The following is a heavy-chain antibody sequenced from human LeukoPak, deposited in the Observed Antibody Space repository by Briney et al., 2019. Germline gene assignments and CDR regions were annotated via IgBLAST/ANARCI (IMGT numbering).Heavy chain of an antibody. CDR3: ARRGGSSSRRSPIDY. V-gene: IGHV3-7*01. CDR2: IKQDGSQR. Sequence: GGSLRLSCTASGFTFSDYWMTWVRQAPGKGPEWVANIKQDGSQRYYVDSVRGRFTISRDNAKNSLFLQMDGLRAEDTAVYYCARRGGSSSRRSPIDYWGQGTLVTVSS. CDR1: GFTFSDYW. J-gene: IGHJ4*02. D-gene: IGHD6-6*01.